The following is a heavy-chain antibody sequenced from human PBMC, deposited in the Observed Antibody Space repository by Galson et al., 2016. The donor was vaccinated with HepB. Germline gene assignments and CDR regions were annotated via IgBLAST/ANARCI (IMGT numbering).Heavy chain of an antibody. V-gene: IGHV6-1*01. CDR1: GDSVSSNSAA. Sequence: CAISGDSVSSNSAAWNWIRQSPSRGLEWLGRTYYRAKWYYDYAVSVKSRITINPDTSKNQFSLQLNSVTPEDTAVYYCARGYGSGSFYNWFYPWGQGTLVTVSS. CDR3: ARGYGSGSFYNWFYP. J-gene: IGHJ5*02. D-gene: IGHD3-10*01. CDR2: TYYRAKWYY.